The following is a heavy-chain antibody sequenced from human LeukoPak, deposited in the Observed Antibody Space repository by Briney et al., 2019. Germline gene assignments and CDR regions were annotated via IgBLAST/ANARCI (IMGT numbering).Heavy chain of an antibody. V-gene: IGHV3-30*03. CDR1: GFIFSDYG. Sequence: GGSLRLSCAASGFIFSDYGVHWVRQVPGKGLEGVATISYDGNKQYYGDSVKGRFTISRDNAKNTVYLQMNSLRAEDSAVYYCATVFGYWGQGTLVTVSS. J-gene: IGHJ4*02. D-gene: IGHD1-1*01. CDR3: ATVFGY. CDR2: ISYDGNKQ.